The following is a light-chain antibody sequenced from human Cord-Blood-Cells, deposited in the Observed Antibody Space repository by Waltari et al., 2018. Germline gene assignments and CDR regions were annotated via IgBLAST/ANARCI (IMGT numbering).Light chain of an antibody. J-gene: IGKJ5*01. Sequence: DIQMTQSPSSLSASVAARVTITCRASQSISSYLNWYQQKPGKAPKLLIYAASSLQSGVPSRFRGSGSGTDFTLTISSLQPEDFATYYCQQSYSTPPTFGQGTRLEIK. CDR3: QQSYSTPPT. CDR1: QSISSY. CDR2: AAS. V-gene: IGKV1-39*01.